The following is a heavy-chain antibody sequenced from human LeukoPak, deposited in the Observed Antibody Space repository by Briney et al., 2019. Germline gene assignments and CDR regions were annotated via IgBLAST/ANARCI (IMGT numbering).Heavy chain of an antibody. CDR3: AKDIGSATVTASFDY. CDR1: GFTFDDYA. Sequence: GSLRLSCAASGFTFDDYAMHWVRQAPGKGLEWVSLISGDGGSTYYADSVKGRFTISRDNSKNSLYLQMNSLRTEDTALYCCAKDIGSATVTASFDYWGQGTLVTVSS. D-gene: IGHD4-11*01. V-gene: IGHV3-43*02. CDR2: ISGDGGST. J-gene: IGHJ4*02.